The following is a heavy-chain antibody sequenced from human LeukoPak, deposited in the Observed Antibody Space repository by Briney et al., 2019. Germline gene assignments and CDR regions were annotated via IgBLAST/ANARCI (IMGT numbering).Heavy chain of an antibody. D-gene: IGHD2-15*01. CDR3: ARTCSGGSCQSIAFDY. CDR2: INPSGGST. J-gene: IGHJ4*02. Sequence: ASVTVSCKASGYTFTSYYMHWVRQAPGQGREGMGIINPSGGSTSYVQKFQGRVTMTRDTSISTAYMELSRLRSDDTAVYYCARTCSGGSCQSIAFDYWGQGTLVTVSS. CDR1: GYTFTSYY. V-gene: IGHV1-46*01.